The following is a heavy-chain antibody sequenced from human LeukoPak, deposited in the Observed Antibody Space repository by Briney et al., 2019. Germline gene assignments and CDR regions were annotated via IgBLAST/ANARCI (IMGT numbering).Heavy chain of an antibody. CDR3: ARERVLRFLEWVPPDY. CDR2: MNPNRGDT. Sequence: ASVKVSCKASGYTFTSYDIHWVRQATGQGLEWMGRMNPNRGDTDYAQKFQGRVTMTRDTSISTAYMELRSLRSDDTAVYYCARERVLRFLEWVPPDYWGQGTLVTVSS. D-gene: IGHD3-3*01. J-gene: IGHJ4*02. CDR1: GYTFTSYD. V-gene: IGHV1-8*01.